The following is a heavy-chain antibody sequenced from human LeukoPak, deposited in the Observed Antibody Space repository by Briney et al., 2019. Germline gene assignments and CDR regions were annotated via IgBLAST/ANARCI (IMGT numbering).Heavy chain of an antibody. CDR1: GYTFTGYY. Sequence: GASVKVSCKASGYTFTGYYMHWVRQATGQGLEWMGWMSPNSGDTGFAQKFQGRVTMTRNTSITTAYMELSSLRSDDTAIYYCARGVAAGYDYWGQGTLVTVSS. V-gene: IGHV1-8*02. CDR2: MSPNSGDT. J-gene: IGHJ4*02. CDR3: ARGVAAGYDY. D-gene: IGHD6-13*01.